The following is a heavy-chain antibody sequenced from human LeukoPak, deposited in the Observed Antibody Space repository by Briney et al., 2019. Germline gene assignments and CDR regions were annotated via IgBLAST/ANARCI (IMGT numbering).Heavy chain of an antibody. V-gene: IGHV1-69*05. Sequence: ASVKVSCKASGGTFSSYAISWVRQAPGQGLEWMGGIIPIFGTANYAQKFQGRVTITTDESTSTAYMELSSLRSEDTAVYYCARDEGTGAARRLDYWGQGTLVTVSS. D-gene: IGHD6-6*01. CDR2: IIPIFGTA. CDR1: GGTFSSYA. J-gene: IGHJ4*02. CDR3: ARDEGTGAARRLDY.